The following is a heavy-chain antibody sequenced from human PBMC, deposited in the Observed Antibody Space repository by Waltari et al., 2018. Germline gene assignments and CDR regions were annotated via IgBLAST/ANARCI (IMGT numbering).Heavy chain of an antibody. J-gene: IGHJ5*02. V-gene: IGHV4-34*01. CDR1: GGSFSGYY. CDR3: ARGLYCSGGSCYSFLTWFDP. Sequence: QVQLQQWGAGLLKPSETLSLTCAVYGGSFSGYYWSWIRQPPGKGLEWIGEINHSGSTNYNPSLKSRVTIAVDTSKNQFSLKLSSVTAADTAVYYCARGLYCSGGSCYSFLTWFDPWGQGTLVTVSS. D-gene: IGHD2-15*01. CDR2: INHSGST.